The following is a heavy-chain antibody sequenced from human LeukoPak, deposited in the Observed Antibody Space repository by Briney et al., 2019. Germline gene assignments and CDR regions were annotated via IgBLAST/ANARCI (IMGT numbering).Heavy chain of an antibody. CDR3: ATGRARGVGVGYYYYYMDV. D-gene: IGHD3-3*01. CDR1: GGTFSSYA. V-gene: IGHV1-69*01. CDR2: IIPIFGTA. J-gene: IGHJ6*03. Sequence: SVKVSCKASGGTFSSYAISWVRQAPGQGLEWMGGIIPIFGTANYAQKFQGRVTITADESTSTAYMELSSLRSEDTAVYYCATGRARGVGVGYYYYYMDVWGKGTTVTVSS.